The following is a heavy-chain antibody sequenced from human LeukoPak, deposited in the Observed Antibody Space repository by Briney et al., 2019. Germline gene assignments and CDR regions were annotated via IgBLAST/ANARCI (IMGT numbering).Heavy chain of an antibody. CDR1: GLTLSTYS. CDR3: AGPFDY. J-gene: IGHJ4*02. V-gene: IGHV3-48*01. CDR2: ISDRRGNI. Sequence: GGSLRLSCAASGLTLSTYSMKWVRQAPGEGREGGSYISDRRGNIYSVDSVKGRFTICRDNAKNSLYPQMNSLRADGKAVQYGAGPFDYWGQGTLVTVSS.